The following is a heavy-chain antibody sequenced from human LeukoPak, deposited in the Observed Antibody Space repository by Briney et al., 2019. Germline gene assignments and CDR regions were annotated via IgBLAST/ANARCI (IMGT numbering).Heavy chain of an antibody. J-gene: IGHJ4*02. CDR3: TRDRIQGDY. D-gene: IGHD5-18*01. CDR1: GFTFGDYT. CDR2: SRIKAYGGTT. Sequence: PGGSLRLSCTASGFTFGDYTMSWVCQAPGKGLGWVGFSRIKAYGGTTEYPSSVKGRFTISRDDSKSTAYLQMNSLKTEDTAVYYCTRDRIQGDYWGQGTLVTVSS. V-gene: IGHV3-49*04.